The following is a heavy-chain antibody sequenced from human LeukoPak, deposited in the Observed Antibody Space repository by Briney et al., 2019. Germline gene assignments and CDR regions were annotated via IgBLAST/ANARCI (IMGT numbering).Heavy chain of an antibody. Sequence: SVKVSCKASGGTFSSYAISWVRQAPEQGLEWMGGIIPIFGTANYAQKFQGRVTITTDESTSTAYMELSSLRSEDTAVYYCARARFAMSISYYYYMDVWGKGTTVTVSS. D-gene: IGHD2-2*01. V-gene: IGHV1-69*05. J-gene: IGHJ6*03. CDR1: GGTFSSYA. CDR3: ARARFAMSISYYYYMDV. CDR2: IIPIFGTA.